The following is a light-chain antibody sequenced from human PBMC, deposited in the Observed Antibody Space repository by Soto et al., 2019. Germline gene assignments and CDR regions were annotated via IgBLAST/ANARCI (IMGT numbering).Light chain of an antibody. J-gene: IGKJ1*01. Sequence: DIQMTQSPSFLSASVGDRVTITCRASQSISSYLNWYQQKPGKAPKLLIYAASSLQSGVPSRFSGSGSGTDFTLTISSLQPEDFATYYCQQSYSTVTFGQGTKVDIK. CDR1: QSISSY. CDR2: AAS. CDR3: QQSYSTVT. V-gene: IGKV1-39*01.